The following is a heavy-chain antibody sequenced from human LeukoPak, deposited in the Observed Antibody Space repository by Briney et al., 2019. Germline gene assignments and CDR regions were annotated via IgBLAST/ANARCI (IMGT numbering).Heavy chain of an antibody. Sequence: SVKVSCKASGGTFSSYAISWVRQAPGQGLEWMGGIIPIFGTANYAQKFQGRVTITADESTSTAYMELSSLRSEDTAVYYCASALGARTPMDDYWGQGTLVTVSS. J-gene: IGHJ4*02. V-gene: IGHV1-69*13. D-gene: IGHD6-6*01. CDR3: ASALGARTPMDDY. CDR1: GGTFSSYA. CDR2: IIPIFGTA.